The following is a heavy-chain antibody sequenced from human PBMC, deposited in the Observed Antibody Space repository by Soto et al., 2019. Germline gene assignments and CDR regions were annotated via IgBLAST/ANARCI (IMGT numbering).Heavy chain of an antibody. CDR1: GFTFSSYA. D-gene: IGHD2-2*01. CDR2: ISGSGGST. CDR3: ARDPEIVVVPAAIPSYYYYGMDV. Sequence: PGGSLRLSCAASGFTFSSYAMSWVRQAPGKGLEWVSAISGSGGSTYYADSVKGRFTISRDNSKNTLYLQMNSLRAEDTAVYYCARDPEIVVVPAAIPSYYYYGMDVWGQGTTVTVSS. V-gene: IGHV3-23*01. J-gene: IGHJ6*02.